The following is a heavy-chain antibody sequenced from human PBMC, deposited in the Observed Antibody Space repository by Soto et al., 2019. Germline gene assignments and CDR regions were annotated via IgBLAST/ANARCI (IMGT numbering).Heavy chain of an antibody. V-gene: IGHV4-59*08. J-gene: IGHJ4*02. CDR2: IYYAGTT. CDR1: GGSFSLNY. Sequence: SVTLSLPCTVSGGSFSLNYGSWILQHTGKGLEWVGYIYYAGTTSYNPSLQSRVTISLETSKSQFSLRLTSVTAADTAVYYCAKGYCSGGSCYGFDYWGQGTLVTVFS. D-gene: IGHD2-15*01. CDR3: AKGYCSGGSCYGFDY.